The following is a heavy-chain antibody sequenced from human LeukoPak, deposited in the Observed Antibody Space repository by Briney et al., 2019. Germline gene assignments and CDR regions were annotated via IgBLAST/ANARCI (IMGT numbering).Heavy chain of an antibody. Sequence: SETLSLTCTVSGGSISSYYWSWIRQPPGKGLEWIGYIYYSGSTNYNPSLKSRVTISVDTSKNQFSLKLSSVTAADTAVYYCARGVPSSWYGEVYFDYWGQGTLVTVSS. D-gene: IGHD6-13*01. CDR2: IYYSGST. V-gene: IGHV4-59*01. J-gene: IGHJ4*02. CDR3: ARGVPSSWYGEVYFDY. CDR1: GGSISSYY.